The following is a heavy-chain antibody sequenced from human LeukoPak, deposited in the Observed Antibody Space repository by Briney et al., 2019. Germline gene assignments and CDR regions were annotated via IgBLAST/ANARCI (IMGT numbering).Heavy chain of an antibody. V-gene: IGHV3-15*01. J-gene: IGHJ4*02. CDR3: TSYSSGSMVY. CDR1: GFTISNAW. Sequence: GGSLRLSCAASGFTISNAWMTWVRQAPGKGLEWVGRVNSDGGTTDYAAPVKGRSTISRDDSKNTLYLQMNSLKTEDTGVYYCTSYSSGSMVYWGQGTLVTVSS. D-gene: IGHD6-19*01. CDR2: VNSDGGTT.